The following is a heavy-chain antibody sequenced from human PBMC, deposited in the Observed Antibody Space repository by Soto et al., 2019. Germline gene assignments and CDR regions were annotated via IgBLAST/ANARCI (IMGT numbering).Heavy chain of an antibody. CDR3: ARGGAHFLVVPAGVYFYY. D-gene: IGHD2-2*01. J-gene: IGHJ4*02. V-gene: IGHV4-34*01. Sequence: SETLSLTCAVYGGSFSGYYWSWIRQPPGKGLEWIGEINHSGSTNYNPSLKSRVTISVDTSKNQFSLKLSSVTAADTAVYYCARGGAHFLVVPAGVYFYYWGQGTLVPVSS. CDR1: GGSFSGYY. CDR2: INHSGST.